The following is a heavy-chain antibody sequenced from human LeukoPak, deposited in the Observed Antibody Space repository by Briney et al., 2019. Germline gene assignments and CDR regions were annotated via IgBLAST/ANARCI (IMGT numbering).Heavy chain of an antibody. CDR3: ATSYSSSWGPLDV. Sequence: SETLSLTCIVSGGSISSYYWSWIRQPPGKGLEWIGYIYYSGSTNYNPSLKSRVTISVDTSKNQFSLKLSSVTAADTAVYYCATSYSSSWGPLDVWGQGTTVTVSS. CDR1: GGSISSYY. CDR2: IYYSGST. V-gene: IGHV4-59*01. J-gene: IGHJ6*02. D-gene: IGHD6-13*01.